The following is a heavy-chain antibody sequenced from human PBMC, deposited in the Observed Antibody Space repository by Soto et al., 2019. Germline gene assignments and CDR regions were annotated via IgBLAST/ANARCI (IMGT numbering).Heavy chain of an antibody. CDR2: ISAYNGNT. Sequence: QVQLVQSGAEVKKPGASVKVSCKASGYTFTSYGISWVRQAPGQGLEWMGWISAYNGNTNYAQKLQGRVTMTTDTSTSTANMEMRSLRSDDTAVYYCARGYSSPGEGSMPFDYWGQGTLVTVSS. D-gene: IGHD6-13*01. CDR3: ARGYSSPGEGSMPFDY. V-gene: IGHV1-18*04. CDR1: GYTFTSYG. J-gene: IGHJ4*02.